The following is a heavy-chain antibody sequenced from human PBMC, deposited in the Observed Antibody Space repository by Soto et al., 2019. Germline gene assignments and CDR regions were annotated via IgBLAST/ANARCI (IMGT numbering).Heavy chain of an antibody. CDR1: GYTFTGYY. V-gene: IGHV1-2*02. CDR3: AVAGLPFEY. J-gene: IGHJ4*02. D-gene: IGHD6-19*01. Sequence: QVQLVQSGAEVKKPGASVKVSCKTSGYTFTGYYIHWVRQAPGQGLEWMALINPNSGDTNYGHKVQGRVTLTRDTSINTVYMEVTSLSVDDTAVYYCAVAGLPFEYWGQGTLVTVFS. CDR2: INPNSGDT.